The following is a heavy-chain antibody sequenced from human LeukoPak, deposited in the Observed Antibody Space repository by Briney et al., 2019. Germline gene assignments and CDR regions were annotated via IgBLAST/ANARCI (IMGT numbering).Heavy chain of an antibody. CDR1: GGSISSYY. Sequence: SETLSLTCTVSGGSISSYYWSWIRQPPGKGLEWLGYIYYSGSTNYNPSLKSRVTISVDTSKNQFSLRLSSVTAADTAVYYCARVTGYMIEDYSDYWGQGTLVTVSS. CDR3: ARVTGYMIEDYSDY. D-gene: IGHD3-22*01. CDR2: IYYSGST. J-gene: IGHJ4*02. V-gene: IGHV4-59*01.